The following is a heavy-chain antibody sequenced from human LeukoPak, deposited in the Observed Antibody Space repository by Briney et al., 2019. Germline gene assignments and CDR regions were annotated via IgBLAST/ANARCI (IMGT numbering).Heavy chain of an antibody. CDR2: FYYSGSA. V-gene: IGHV4-39*07. CDR1: GGSISSSSYY. CDR3: ARSGCSSTSCYTEH. Sequence: SETLSLTCTVSGGSISSSSYYWGWIRQPPGKGLEWIGSFYYSGSAYYNPSLKSRVTISVDRSKNQFSLKLSSVTAADTAVYYCARSGCSSTSCYTEHWGQGTLVTVSS. J-gene: IGHJ4*02. D-gene: IGHD2-2*02.